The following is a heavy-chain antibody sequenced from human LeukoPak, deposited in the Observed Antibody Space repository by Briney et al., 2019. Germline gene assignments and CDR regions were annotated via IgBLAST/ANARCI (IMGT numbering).Heavy chain of an antibody. CDR2: VSSSGGGM. Sequence: PGGSLRLSCAASGFTLSSYEMNWVRQAPGKGLEWVSYVSSSGGGMLYADSVKGRFTISRDNAKNSLYLQMNSLRAEDTAVYYCARFSGNYWELDYWGQGTLVTVSS. V-gene: IGHV3-48*03. CDR3: ARFSGNYWELDY. CDR1: GFTLSSYE. D-gene: IGHD1-26*01. J-gene: IGHJ4*02.